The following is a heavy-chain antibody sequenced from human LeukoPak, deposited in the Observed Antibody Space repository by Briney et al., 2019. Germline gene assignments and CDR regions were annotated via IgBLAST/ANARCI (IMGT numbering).Heavy chain of an antibody. V-gene: IGHV3-74*01. Sequence: GGSLRLSCAASGFTFSSYWMHWVRQAPGKGLVWVSRINSDGSSTSYADSVKGRFTISRDNAKNSLYLQMNSLRAEDTAVYYCARDSSSGWGWDYWGQGTLVTVSS. J-gene: IGHJ4*02. CDR2: INSDGSST. CDR1: GFTFSSYW. CDR3: ARDSSSGWGWDY. D-gene: IGHD6-19*01.